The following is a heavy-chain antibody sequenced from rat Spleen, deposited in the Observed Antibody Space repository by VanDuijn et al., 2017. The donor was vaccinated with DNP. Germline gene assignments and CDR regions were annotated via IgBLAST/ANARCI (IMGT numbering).Heavy chain of an antibody. CDR1: GFTFSDYY. D-gene: IGHD4-3*01. V-gene: IGHV5-22*01. CDR3: VRWSSGHFDY. Sequence: EVQLVESGGDLVQPGRSLKLFCAASGFTFSDYYMAWVRQAPTKGLEWVAYIRYDCGIIKYGDSVKGRFTISRDNAKNTLYLQMNSLRSDDRATYYCVRWSSGHFDYWGQGVMVPVSS. J-gene: IGHJ2*01. CDR2: IRYDCGII.